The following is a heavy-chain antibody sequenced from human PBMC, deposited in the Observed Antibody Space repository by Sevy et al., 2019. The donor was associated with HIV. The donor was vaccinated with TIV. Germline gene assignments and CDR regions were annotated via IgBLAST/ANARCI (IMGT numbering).Heavy chain of an antibody. V-gene: IGHV1-18*01. CDR2: IGAYNGNT. J-gene: IGHJ4*02. CDR1: GYTFTNFG. Sequence: ASVKVSCKASGYTFTNFGITWVRQAPGQDLEWMGWIGAYNGNTNYAQKFQGRVTMTTDTSTSTAYMELRSLRSDDTAVYYCARDLLAIAGYSSTCSGGYWGQGTLVTVSS. CDR3: ARDLLAIAGYSSTCSGGY. D-gene: IGHD6-19*01.